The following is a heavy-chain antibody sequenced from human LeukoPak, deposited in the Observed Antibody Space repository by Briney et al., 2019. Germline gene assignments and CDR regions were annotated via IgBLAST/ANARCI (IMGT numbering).Heavy chain of an antibody. D-gene: IGHD6-13*01. CDR1: GGSISSYY. J-gene: IGHJ6*02. Sequence: PSETLSLTCTVSGGSISSYYWSWIRQPPGKGLEWIGYIYYSGSTNYNPSLKSRVTISVDTSKNQFSLKLSSVTAADTAVYYCARSLFRREGSSSWYGPYYYYGMDVWGQGTTVTVSS. CDR3: ARSLFRREGSSSWYGPYYYYGMDV. V-gene: IGHV4-59*08. CDR2: IYYSGST.